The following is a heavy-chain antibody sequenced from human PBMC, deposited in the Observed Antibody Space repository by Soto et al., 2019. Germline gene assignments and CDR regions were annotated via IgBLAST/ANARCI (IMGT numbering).Heavy chain of an antibody. J-gene: IGHJ4*02. D-gene: IGHD3-22*01. V-gene: IGHV4-31*01. CDR3: ASQYYSSGYWSY. Sequence: QVQLQESGPGLVKPSQTLSLTCTVSGGSISSGGYYWSWIRQHPGKGLEWIGYIYYSGSTYYNPSLMSPVTISVDTSKNQLSLKLSSVTAADTAVYYCASQYYSSGYWSYWGQGTLVTVSS. CDR2: IYYSGST. CDR1: GGSISSGGYY.